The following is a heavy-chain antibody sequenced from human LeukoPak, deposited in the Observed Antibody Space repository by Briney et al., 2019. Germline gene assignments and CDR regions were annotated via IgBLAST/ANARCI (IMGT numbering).Heavy chain of an antibody. CDR1: GGSFSGYY. Sequence: SETLSLTCAVYGGSFSGYYWSWIRQPPGKGLEWIGEINHSGSTNYNPSLKSRVTISVDTSKNQFSLKLSSVTAADTAVYYCATRGIFSTVTTSYLDYWGQGTLVTVSS. V-gene: IGHV4-34*01. CDR2: INHSGST. CDR3: ATRGIFSTVTTSYLDY. J-gene: IGHJ4*02. D-gene: IGHD4-4*01.